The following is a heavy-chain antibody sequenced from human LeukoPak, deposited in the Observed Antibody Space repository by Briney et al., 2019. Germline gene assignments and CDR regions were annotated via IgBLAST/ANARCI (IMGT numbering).Heavy chain of an antibody. CDR2: INPNSGGT. CDR1: GYTFTGYY. V-gene: IGHV1-2*02. CDR3: ARAITMVRGYYYYGMDV. Sequence: ASVKVSCKASGYTFTGYYMHWVRQAPGQGLEWIGWINPNSGGTNYAQKFQGRVTMTRDTSISTAYMELSRLRSDDTAVYYCARAITMVRGYYYYGMDVWGQGTTVTVSS. D-gene: IGHD3-10*01. J-gene: IGHJ6*02.